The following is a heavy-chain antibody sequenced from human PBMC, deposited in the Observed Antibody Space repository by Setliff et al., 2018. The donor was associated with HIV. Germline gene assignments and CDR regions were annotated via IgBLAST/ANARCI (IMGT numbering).Heavy chain of an antibody. CDR2: ISSSSSTI. CDR1: EFTFSSYS. D-gene: IGHD3-10*01. J-gene: IGHJ6*02. Sequence: GGSLRLSCAASEFTFSSYSMNWVRQAPGTGLEWVASISSSSSTIYYADSVKGRFTISRDNAKNSLYLQMNSLRAEDTAVYYCAREAVGSGGMDVWGQGTTVTVSS. CDR3: AREAVGSGGMDV. V-gene: IGHV3-48*01.